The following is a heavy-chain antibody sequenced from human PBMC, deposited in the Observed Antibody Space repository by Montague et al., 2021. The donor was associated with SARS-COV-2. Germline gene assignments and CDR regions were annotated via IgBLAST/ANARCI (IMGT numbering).Heavy chain of an antibody. CDR2: IYHSGST. D-gene: IGHD2-15*01. CDR1: GASITSSNW. Sequence: SETLSLTCTVSGASITSSNWWNWVRQPPGKGLEWIGQIYHSGSTNYNPSLKSRLTPSLDKSKNQFSLNLSSVTAADTAVYYCASQIQQVVLSPAKLTNWFDPWGLGTLVTVAS. J-gene: IGHJ5*02. V-gene: IGHV4-4*02. CDR3: ASQIQQVVLSPAKLTNWFDP.